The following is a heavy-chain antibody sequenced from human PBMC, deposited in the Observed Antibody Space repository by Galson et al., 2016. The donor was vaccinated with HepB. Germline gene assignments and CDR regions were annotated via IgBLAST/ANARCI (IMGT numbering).Heavy chain of an antibody. V-gene: IGHV1-69*06. CDR2: IIPVFGTA. D-gene: IGHD3-3*01. Sequence: SVKVSCKASGGTFSSYTISWVRQAPGQGLEWMGGIIPVFGTANCAQKFQGRVTITADKSTTTAYMELSSLRSGDTAVYYCARGARFLVWSHDYWGQGTLVTVSS. J-gene: IGHJ4*02. CDR3: ARGARFLVWSHDY. CDR1: GGTFSSYT.